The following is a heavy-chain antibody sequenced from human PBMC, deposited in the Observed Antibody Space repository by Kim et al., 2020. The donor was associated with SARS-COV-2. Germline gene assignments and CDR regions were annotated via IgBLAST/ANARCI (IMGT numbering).Heavy chain of an antibody. CDR3: ARDYDILTGLLDY. Sequence: YAKKFQGRVTMTRTTSTSTVYMELSSLRSEDTAVYYCARDYDILTGLLDYWGQGTLVTVSS. V-gene: IGHV1-46*01. D-gene: IGHD3-9*01. J-gene: IGHJ4*02.